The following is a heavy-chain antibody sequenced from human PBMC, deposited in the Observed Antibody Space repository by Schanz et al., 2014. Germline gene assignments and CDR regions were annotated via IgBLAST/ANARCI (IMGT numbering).Heavy chain of an antibody. D-gene: IGHD6-6*01. CDR3: ARGYSSSMDV. V-gene: IGHV3-74*02. Sequence: EVQLVESGGGLVQPGGSLRLSCAASGFTVSINYMSWVRQAPGKGLEWVSRIQSDGSITTYADSVKGRFAISRDNAKNTLYLQMNSLRAEDTAVYYCARGYSSSMDVWGQGTTVTVSS. J-gene: IGHJ6*02. CDR2: IQSDGSIT. CDR1: GFTVSINY.